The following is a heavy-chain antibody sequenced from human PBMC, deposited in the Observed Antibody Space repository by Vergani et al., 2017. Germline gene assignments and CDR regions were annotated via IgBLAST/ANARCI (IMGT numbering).Heavy chain of an antibody. CDR3: ARGQYWPYYYYYMDV. J-gene: IGHJ6*03. CDR1: GSSISSYY. V-gene: IGHV4-59*01. D-gene: IGHD4-11*01. CDR2: IYYSGST. Sequence: QVQLQESGPGLVKPSETLSLTCTVSGSSISSYYWSWIRQPPGKGLEWIGYIYYSGSTNYNPSLKSRVTISVDTSKNQFSLKLSSVTAADTAVYYCARGQYWPYYYYYMDVWGKGTTVTVSS.